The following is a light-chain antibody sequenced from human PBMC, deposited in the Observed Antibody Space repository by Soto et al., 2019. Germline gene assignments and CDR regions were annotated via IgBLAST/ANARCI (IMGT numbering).Light chain of an antibody. J-gene: IGKJ5*01. CDR1: QSISIN. CDR3: QQRSNWPPIT. Sequence: EIVLTQSPGTLSVSPGDRVTLSCRASQSISINLAWYQQKPGQAPRLLIYDASNRATGIPARFSGSGSGTDFTLTISSLEPEDFAVYYCQQRSNWPPITFGQGTRLEIK. CDR2: DAS. V-gene: IGKV3-11*01.